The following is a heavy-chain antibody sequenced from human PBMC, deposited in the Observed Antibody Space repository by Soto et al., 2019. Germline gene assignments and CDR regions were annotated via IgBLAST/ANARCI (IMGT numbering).Heavy chain of an antibody. J-gene: IGHJ4*02. CDR2: ISYDGSNK. CDR3: AKDLGGFRYRSRGSCNFFDY. Sequence: QVQLVESGGGVVQPGRSLTLSCAASGFTFSTYGMHWVRQAPGKGLEWVAVISYDGSNKNYADSVKGRFTISRDNSKNTLYLQMNSLRAEDTAVYYCAKDLGGFRYRSRGSCNFFDYWGQGNLVTVSS. V-gene: IGHV3-30*18. CDR1: GFTFSTYG. D-gene: IGHD2-15*01.